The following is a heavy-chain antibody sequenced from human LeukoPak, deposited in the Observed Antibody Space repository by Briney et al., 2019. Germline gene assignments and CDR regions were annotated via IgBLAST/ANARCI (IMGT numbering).Heavy chain of an antibody. J-gene: IGHJ4*02. CDR2: FGTRSTSI. CDR1: GFTFSGYS. CDR3: AREVSEGFDF. D-gene: IGHD3-22*01. Sequence: GGSLRLSCTASGFTFSGYSMNWIRQAPGKGLEWVSSFGTRSTSIYHAGSVKGRFAISRDNAKNSLYLQMNSLRAEDTALYYCAREVSEGFDFWGQGTLVTASS. V-gene: IGHV3-21*01.